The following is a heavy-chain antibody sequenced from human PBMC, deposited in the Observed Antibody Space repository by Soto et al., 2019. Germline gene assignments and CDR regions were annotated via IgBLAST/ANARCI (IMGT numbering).Heavy chain of an antibody. CDR2: IYYSGST. V-gene: IGHV4-31*03. Sequence: SETLSLTCTVSGGSTSSGGYYWSWIRQHPGKGLEWIGYIYYSGSTYYNPSLKSRVTISVDTSKNQFSLKLSSVTAADTAVYYCASGRPYDYGDEVDPWGQGTLVTAPQ. D-gene: IGHD4-17*01. CDR3: ASGRPYDYGDEVDP. CDR1: GGSTSSGGYY. J-gene: IGHJ5*02.